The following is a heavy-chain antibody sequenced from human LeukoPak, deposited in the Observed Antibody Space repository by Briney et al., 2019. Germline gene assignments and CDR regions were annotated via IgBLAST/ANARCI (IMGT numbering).Heavy chain of an antibody. CDR1: GGSISSSSYY. Sequence: SETLSLTCTVSGGSISSSSYYWGWIRQPPGKGLEWIGSIYYSGSTYYNPSLKSRVTISVDTPKNQFSLKLSSVTAADTAVYYCARLEVALIDYWGQGTLVTVSS. D-gene: IGHD4/OR15-4a*01. J-gene: IGHJ4*02. CDR3: ARLEVALIDY. V-gene: IGHV4-39*01. CDR2: IYYSGST.